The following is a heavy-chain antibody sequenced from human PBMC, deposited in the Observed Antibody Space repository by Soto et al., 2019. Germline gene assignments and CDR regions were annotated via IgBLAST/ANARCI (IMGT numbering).Heavy chain of an antibody. CDR3: ARLSVGATVGSP. V-gene: IGHV1-18*01. D-gene: IGHD1-26*01. CDR1: GYTFTSYG. J-gene: IGHJ5*02. CDR2: ISAYNVNT. Sequence: ASVKVSCKASGYTFTSYGISWVRKAPGQGLEWMGWISAYNVNTKYAQKLQGRVTMTTDTPTSTAYMELRSLRSDDTAVYYCARLSVGATVGSPWGQGTLVTVSS.